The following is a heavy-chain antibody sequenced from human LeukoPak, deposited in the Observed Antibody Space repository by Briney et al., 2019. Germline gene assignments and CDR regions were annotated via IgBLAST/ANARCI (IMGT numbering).Heavy chain of an antibody. CDR2: ISGGGFI. D-gene: IGHD3-10*01. V-gene: IGHV3-66*01. J-gene: IGHJ4*02. CDR3: ARDRDDSGSGSPDY. CDR1: GFTVSIHY. Sequence: GGSLRLSCAASGFTVSIHYMSWVRQAPGKGPEWVSIISGGGFINYADSVRGRFTISRDNSKNTLYLQMNSLRDEDTAVYYCARDRDDSGSGSPDYWGQGTLVTVSS.